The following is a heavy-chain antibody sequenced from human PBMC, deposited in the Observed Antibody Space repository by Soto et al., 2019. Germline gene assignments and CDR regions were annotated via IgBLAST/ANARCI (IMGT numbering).Heavy chain of an antibody. J-gene: IGHJ6*02. V-gene: IGHV4-59*01. D-gene: IGHD3-10*01. CDR2: SYNSGGT. CDR1: GGSISSYY. Sequence: SETLSLTCTVSGGSISSYYWRWIRRPPGQGLERIGYSYNSGGTHSNPSLQSRVTIPVATSKNQFSLKLSSVTAADTGIYYCARARITMVREVIKYNMDVWGQGTTVTVSS. CDR3: ARARITMVREVIKYNMDV.